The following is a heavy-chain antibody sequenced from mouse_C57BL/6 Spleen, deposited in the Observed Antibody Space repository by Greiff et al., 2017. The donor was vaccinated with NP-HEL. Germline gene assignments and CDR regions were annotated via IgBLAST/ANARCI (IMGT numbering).Heavy chain of an antibody. Sequence: EVQLQQSGPVLVKPGASVKMSCKASGYTFTDYYMNWVKQSHGKSLEWIGVINPYNGGTSYNQKFKGKATLTVDKSSSTAYMELYSLTSEDSAVYYCARTYGSSGGYFDYWGQGTTLTVSS. CDR1: GYTFTDYY. D-gene: IGHD1-1*01. V-gene: IGHV1-19*01. CDR3: ARTYGSSGGYFDY. J-gene: IGHJ2*01. CDR2: INPYNGGT.